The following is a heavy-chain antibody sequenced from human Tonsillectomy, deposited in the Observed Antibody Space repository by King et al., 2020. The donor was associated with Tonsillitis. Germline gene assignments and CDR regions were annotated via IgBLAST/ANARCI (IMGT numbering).Heavy chain of an antibody. D-gene: IGHD4-23*01. CDR3: AGANGYYGANSYLADYYYDGMDV. V-gene: IGHV4-59*01. CDR1: GGSISSYY. J-gene: IGHJ6*02. Sequence: VQLQESGPGLVKPSETLSLTCTVSGGSISSYYWSWIRQPPGKGLEWIGYIYYSGSTNYNPSLKSRVTISVDTSKNPFSLKLSSVTAADTAVYYCAGANGYYGANSYLADYYYDGMDVWGQGTTVTVSS. CDR2: IYYSGST.